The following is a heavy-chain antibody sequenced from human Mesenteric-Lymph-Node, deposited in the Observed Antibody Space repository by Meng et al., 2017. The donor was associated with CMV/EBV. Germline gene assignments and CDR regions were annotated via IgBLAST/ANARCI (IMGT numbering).Heavy chain of an antibody. Sequence: SETLSLTCTVSGGSISSYYWSWIRQPPGKGLEWIGYIHYSGSTNYNPSLKSRVTISLDTSKNQFSLKMSSVTAADTAVYYCARDGDTGWRQSGFDYWGQGTLVTVSS. CDR3: ARDGDTGWRQSGFDY. V-gene: IGHV4-59*12. J-gene: IGHJ4*02. CDR2: IHYSGST. CDR1: GGSISSYY. D-gene: IGHD5-24*01.